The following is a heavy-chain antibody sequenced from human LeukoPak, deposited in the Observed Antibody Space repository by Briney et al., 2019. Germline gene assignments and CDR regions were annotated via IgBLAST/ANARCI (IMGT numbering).Heavy chain of an antibody. CDR2: IYTSGST. CDR3: ARRSYGSGSYNF. CDR1: GGSISSYY. V-gene: IGHV4-4*09. D-gene: IGHD3-10*01. J-gene: IGHJ4*02. Sequence: PSETLSLTCTVPGGSISSYYWSWIRQPPGKGLEWIGHIYTSGSTNYNPSLKSRVTVSLDTSKNQFSLRLTSVTAADTAVYYCARRSYGSGSYNFWGQGTLVTVSS.